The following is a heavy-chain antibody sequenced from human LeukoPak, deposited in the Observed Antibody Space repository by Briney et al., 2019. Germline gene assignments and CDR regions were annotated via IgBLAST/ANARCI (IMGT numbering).Heavy chain of an antibody. D-gene: IGHD2-2*01. CDR3: ARYARSYVEDAFDI. Sequence: SVKVSCKASGGTFSSCAISWVRQAPGQGLEWMGGIIPIFGTANYAQKFQGRVTITADESTSTAYVELSSLRSEDTAVYYCARYARSYVEDAFDIWGQGTMVTVSS. J-gene: IGHJ3*02. CDR2: IIPIFGTA. CDR1: GGTFSSCA. V-gene: IGHV1-69*13.